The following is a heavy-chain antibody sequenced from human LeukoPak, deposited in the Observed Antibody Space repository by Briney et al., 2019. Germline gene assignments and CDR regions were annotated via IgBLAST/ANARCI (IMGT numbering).Heavy chain of an antibody. CDR2: ISGSGGST. CDR3: AKGSEVGATTALLPFDY. CDR1: GFTFSSYA. Sequence: LRLSCAXSGFTFSSYAMSWVRQAPGKGLEWVSAISGSGGSTYYADSVKGRFTISRDNSKNTLYLQMNSLRAEDTAVYYCAKGSEVGATTALLPFDYWGQGTLVTVSP. D-gene: IGHD1-26*01. J-gene: IGHJ4*02. V-gene: IGHV3-23*01.